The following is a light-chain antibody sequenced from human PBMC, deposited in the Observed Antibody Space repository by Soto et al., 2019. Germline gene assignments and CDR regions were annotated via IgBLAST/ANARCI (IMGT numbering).Light chain of an antibody. CDR3: QSYDSSLSGSEV. CDR2: GNG. CDR1: TSDVGGYKY. Sequence: QSVLTQPASVSGSPGQSITISCTGTTSDVGGYKYVSWYQLHPGKALKLLIYGNGNRPSGVPDRFSGSKSGTSASLAITGLQAEDEADYYCQSYDSSLSGSEVFGTGTKLTVL. J-gene: IGLJ1*01. V-gene: IGLV2-14*01.